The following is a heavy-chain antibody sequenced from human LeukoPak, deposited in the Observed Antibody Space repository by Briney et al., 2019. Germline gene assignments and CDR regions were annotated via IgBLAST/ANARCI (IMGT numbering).Heavy chain of an antibody. J-gene: IGHJ4*02. V-gene: IGHV1-69*05. Sequence: SVKVSCKASGGTFSSYAISWVRQAPGQGLEWMGGIIPIFGTANYAQKFQGRVTITTDESTSTAYMELSSLRSEDTAVYYCARVWPPQYYFDYWGQGTLVTVSS. CDR3: ARVWPPQYYFDY. D-gene: IGHD1-14*01. CDR1: GGTFSSYA. CDR2: IIPIFGTA.